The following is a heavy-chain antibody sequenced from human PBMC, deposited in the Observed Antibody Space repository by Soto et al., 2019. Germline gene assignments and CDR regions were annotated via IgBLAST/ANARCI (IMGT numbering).Heavy chain of an antibody. V-gene: IGHV3-30*19. J-gene: IGHJ4*02. CDR3: VRDDDNLDNGLDH. Sequence: QVQLVESGGGVVQPGGSLRLSCTASGFTFSSYGMHWVRQAPGKGLQWVAVIPHDGTYQYYLDSVKGRFTISRDNSKDTLYLQINSLRVEDTAVYYCVRDDDNLDNGLDHCGQGTLVTVSS. CDR1: GFTFSSYG. CDR2: IPHDGTYQ. D-gene: IGHD1-1*01.